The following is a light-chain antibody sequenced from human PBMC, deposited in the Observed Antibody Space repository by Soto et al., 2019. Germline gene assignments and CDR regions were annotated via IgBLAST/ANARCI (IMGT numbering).Light chain of an antibody. J-gene: IGLJ3*02. V-gene: IGLV1-44*01. Sequence: QSVLTQPPSASGTPGQRVTISCSGSRSNIGNNAVTWYQQFPGTAPKLLIYNNNQRPPGVPDRFSGSKSATSASLATSGLQSEDEADYYCAPWDDSLNAPWVFGGGTKLTVL. CDR3: APWDDSLNAPWV. CDR2: NNN. CDR1: RSNIGNNA.